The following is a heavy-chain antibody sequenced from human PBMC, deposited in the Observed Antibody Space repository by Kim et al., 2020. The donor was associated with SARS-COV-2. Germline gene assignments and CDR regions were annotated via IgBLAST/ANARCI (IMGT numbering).Heavy chain of an antibody. CDR3: ARDNSRLGTTGTAPI. J-gene: IGHJ4*02. CDR2: ISYDGSNK. Sequence: GGSLRLSCAASGFTFSTYAMHWVRQAPGKGLEWVAVISYDGSNKYYADSVKGRFTISRDNSKNTLYLQMNTLRAEDTAVYYCARDNSRLGTTGTAPIWGQGTLVTVSS. D-gene: IGHD1-1*01. V-gene: IGHV3-30*04. CDR1: GFTFSTYA.